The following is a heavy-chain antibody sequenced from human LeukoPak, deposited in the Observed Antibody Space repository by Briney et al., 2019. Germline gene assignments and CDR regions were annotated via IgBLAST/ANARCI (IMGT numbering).Heavy chain of an antibody. D-gene: IGHD3-10*01. J-gene: IGHJ3*02. Sequence: PGGSLRLSCAASGFTFSSYGMHWVRQAPGKGLQCVAIISYDGSNKYYADSVKGRFTISGDNSKNTLYLQMNTLRAEDTAVYYCARSIYASGSFYTFDIWGQGTMVTVS. CDR3: ARSIYASGSFYTFDI. V-gene: IGHV3-30*03. CDR2: ISYDGSNK. CDR1: GFTFSSYG.